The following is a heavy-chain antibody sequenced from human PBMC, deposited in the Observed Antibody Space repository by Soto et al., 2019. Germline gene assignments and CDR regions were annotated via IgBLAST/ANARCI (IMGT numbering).Heavy chain of an antibody. CDR3: ARDYARGTFGGVIVH. D-gene: IGHD3-16*02. CDR1: GFTFSSYA. CDR2: ISYDGSNK. J-gene: IGHJ4*02. V-gene: IGHV3-30-3*01. Sequence: GGSLRLSCAASGFTFSSYAMHWVRQAPGKGLEWVAVISYDGSNKYYADSVKGRFTISRDNSKNTLDLQMNSLRAEDTAVYYCARDYARGTFGGVIVHWGQGTLVTVSS.